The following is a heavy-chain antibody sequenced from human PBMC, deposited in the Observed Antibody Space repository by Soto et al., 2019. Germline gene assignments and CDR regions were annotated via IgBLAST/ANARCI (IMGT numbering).Heavy chain of an antibody. V-gene: IGHV3-30*18. D-gene: IGHD5-12*01. CDR2: ISYDGSNK. CDR1: VFTFSSYG. Sequence: GGSLRLSCAASVFTFSSYGMHWVRQAPGKGLEWVAVISYDGSNKYYADSVKGRFTISRDNSKNTLYLQMNSLRAEDTAVYYCAKDGRWLQFGEYYFDYWGQGTLVTVSS. CDR3: AKDGRWLQFGEYYFDY. J-gene: IGHJ4*02.